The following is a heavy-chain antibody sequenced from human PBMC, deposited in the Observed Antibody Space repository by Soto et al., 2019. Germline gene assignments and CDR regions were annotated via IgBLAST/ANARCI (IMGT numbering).Heavy chain of an antibody. Sequence: SETLSLTCTVSGGSISSGDSYWSWIRQPPGKGLEWIGYIYYSGSIFYNPSLESRVIISVDTSKNQFSLKLSSVTAADTAVYYCARDDCGTSRCSYYYGMDVWGQGTTVTVSS. D-gene: IGHD2-21*01. V-gene: IGHV4-30-4*01. J-gene: IGHJ6*02. CDR2: IYYSGSI. CDR3: ARDDCGTSRCSYYYGMDV. CDR1: GGSISSGDSY.